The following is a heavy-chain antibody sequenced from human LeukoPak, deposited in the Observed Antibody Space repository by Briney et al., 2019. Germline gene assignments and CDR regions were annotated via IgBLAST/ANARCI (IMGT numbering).Heavy chain of an antibody. J-gene: IGHJ6*02. CDR3: ARDRSYYDILTSLYYGMDV. CDR1: GFTFSSYS. D-gene: IGHD3-9*01. Sequence: KSGGSLRLSCAASGFTFSSYSMNWVRQAPGKGLEWVSSITSSSSYKFYADSVKGRFTISRDNAKNSLYLQMNSLRAEDTAVYYCARDRSYYDILTSLYYGMDVWGQGTTVTVSS. CDR2: ITSSSSYK. V-gene: IGHV3-21*01.